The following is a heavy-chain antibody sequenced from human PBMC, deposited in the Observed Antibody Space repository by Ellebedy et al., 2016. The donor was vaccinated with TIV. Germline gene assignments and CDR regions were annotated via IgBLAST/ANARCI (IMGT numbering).Heavy chain of an antibody. V-gene: IGHV4-39*01. J-gene: IGHJ4*02. D-gene: IGHD6-19*01. CDR3: ARQGHSSGWYVGEYYFDY. CDR1: GGSISNYY. Sequence: MPSETLSLTCTVSGGSISNYYWGWIRQPPWKGLEWIGSIYYSGSTYYNPSLKSRVTISVDTSKNQFSLKLSSVTAADTAVYYCARQGHSSGWYVGEYYFDYWGQGTLVTVSS. CDR2: IYYSGST.